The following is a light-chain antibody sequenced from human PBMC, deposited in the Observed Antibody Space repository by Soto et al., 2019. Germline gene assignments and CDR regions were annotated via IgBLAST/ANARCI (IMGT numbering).Light chain of an antibody. CDR2: AAS. CDR3: QQVYVYPST. J-gene: IGKJ4*01. CDR1: QSISTY. V-gene: IGKV1-39*01. Sequence: DIQMTQSPSSLSASVGDRVIITCRASQSISTYLHWYQQKPGKAPNLLIYAASTLQSGVPSRFSGGGSGTDFTLTISSLRPEDFATYYCQQVYVYPSTFGGGTKVDIK.